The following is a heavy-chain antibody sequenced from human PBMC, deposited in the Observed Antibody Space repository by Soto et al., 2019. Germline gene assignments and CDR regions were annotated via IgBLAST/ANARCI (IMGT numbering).Heavy chain of an antibody. J-gene: IGHJ6*03. D-gene: IGHD2-15*01. Sequence: LRLSCAASGFTFSSYSMNWVRQAPGKGLEWVSYISSSSSTIYYADSVRGRFTISRDNAKNSLYLQMNSLRAEDTAVYYCARGAYCSGGSCYPGYYYYYMDVWGKGTTVTVSS. CDR3: ARGAYCSGGSCYPGYYYYYMDV. CDR1: GFTFSSYS. CDR2: ISSSSSTI. V-gene: IGHV3-48*01.